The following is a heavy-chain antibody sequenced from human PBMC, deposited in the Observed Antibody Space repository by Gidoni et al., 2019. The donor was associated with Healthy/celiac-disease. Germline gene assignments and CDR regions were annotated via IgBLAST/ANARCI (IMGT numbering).Heavy chain of an antibody. D-gene: IGHD1-26*01. CDR2: IIPILGIA. CDR3: ARSVGAISSYFDY. V-gene: IGHV1-69*02. J-gene: IGHJ4*02. CDR1: GGTFSSYT. Sequence: QVQLVHSGAEVKKPESSVKVSCNASGGTFSSYTISWVRQAPGQGLEWMGRIIPILGIANYAQKFQGRVTITADKSTSTAYMELGSLRSEDTAVSYCARSVGAISSYFDYWGQGTPVTVSS.